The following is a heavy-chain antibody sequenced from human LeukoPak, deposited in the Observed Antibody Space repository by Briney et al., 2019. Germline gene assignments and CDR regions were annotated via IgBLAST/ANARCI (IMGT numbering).Heavy chain of an antibody. V-gene: IGHV5-51*01. CDR1: GYSFTTYW. Sequence: GESLKISCKGSGYSFTTYWIAWVRQMPGRGLEWMGIISPDDSEIRYSPSFRGQVTISADKSISAAYLQWSRLKASDTAIYYCARHEGSGSYYSYWGQGTLVTVSS. J-gene: IGHJ4*02. D-gene: IGHD1-26*01. CDR2: ISPDDSEI. CDR3: ARHEGSGSYYSY.